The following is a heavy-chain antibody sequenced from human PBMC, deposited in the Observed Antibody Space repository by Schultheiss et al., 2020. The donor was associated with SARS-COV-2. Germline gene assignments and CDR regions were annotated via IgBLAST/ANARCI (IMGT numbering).Heavy chain of an antibody. CDR2: ISSSSTYI. V-gene: IGHV3-21*01. CDR1: GFTFSSYW. CDR3: ARARATVTYFDY. D-gene: IGHD4-17*01. J-gene: IGHJ4*02. Sequence: GGSLRLSCAASGFTFSSYWMNWVRQAPGKGLEWVSSISSSSTYIYYADSVKGRFTISRDNAKNTLYLQMNSLRAEDTAVYYCARARATVTYFDYWGQGTLVTVSS.